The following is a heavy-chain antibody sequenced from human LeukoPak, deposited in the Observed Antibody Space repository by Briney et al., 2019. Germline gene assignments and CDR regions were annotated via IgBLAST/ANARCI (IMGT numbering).Heavy chain of an antibody. J-gene: IGHJ3*02. Sequence: ETLSLTCTVSGGSISSSSYYWGWIRQPPGKGLEWVSVIYSGGSTYYADPVKGRFTISRDNSKNTLYLQMNSLRAEDTAVYYCARDHSSGWYEDAFDIWGQGTMVTVSS. CDR2: IYSGGST. D-gene: IGHD6-19*01. V-gene: IGHV3-66*01. CDR3: ARDHSSGWYEDAFDI. CDR1: GGSISSSSYY.